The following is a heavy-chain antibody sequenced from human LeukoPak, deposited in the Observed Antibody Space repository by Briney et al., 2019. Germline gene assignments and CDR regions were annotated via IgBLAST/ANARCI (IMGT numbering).Heavy chain of an antibody. D-gene: IGHD6-13*01. J-gene: IGHJ5*02. CDR2: INPNSGDT. CDR1: GYAFTGYH. Sequence: ASVKVSCKASGYAFTGYHIHWVRQAPGQGLEWMGWINPNSGDTNYAQKFQGRVTMTRDTSISTAYMELSRLRSDDTAVYYCAREGLEQLVRYWFDPWGQGTLVTVSS. CDR3: AREGLEQLVRYWFDP. V-gene: IGHV1-2*02.